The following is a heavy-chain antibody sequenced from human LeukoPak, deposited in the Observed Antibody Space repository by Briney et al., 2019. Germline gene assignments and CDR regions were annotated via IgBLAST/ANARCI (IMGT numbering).Heavy chain of an antibody. CDR1: GGSISSYY. V-gene: IGHV4-4*07. CDR2: IYTSGST. J-gene: IGHJ4*02. CDR3: ARDRSVGVLPAPPFDF. D-gene: IGHD6-6*01. Sequence: SETLSLTCTVSGGSISSYYWSWIRQPAGKGLEWIGRIYTSGSTNYNPSLKSRVTISVDTSKNQFSLTLTSVTAADTAVYYCARDRSVGVLPAPPFDFWGQGTLVTVSS.